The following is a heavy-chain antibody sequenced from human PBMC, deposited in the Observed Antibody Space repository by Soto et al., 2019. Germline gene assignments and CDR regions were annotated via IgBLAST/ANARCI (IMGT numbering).Heavy chain of an antibody. J-gene: IGHJ4*02. CDR1: GYTFTSYG. CDR3: ARDNLQMVQGHYFDY. D-gene: IGHD3-10*01. CDR2: ISAYNGNT. Sequence: GASVKVSCKASGYTFTSYGISWVRQAPGQGLEWMGWISAYNGNTNYAQKLQGRVTMTTDTSTSTAYMELRSLRSEDTAVYYCARDNLQMVQGHYFDYWGKGTLVTV. V-gene: IGHV1-18*01.